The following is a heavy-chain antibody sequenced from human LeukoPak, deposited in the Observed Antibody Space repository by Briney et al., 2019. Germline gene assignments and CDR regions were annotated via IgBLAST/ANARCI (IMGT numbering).Heavy chain of an antibody. CDR3: ARGRTSGWYPPFGN. J-gene: IGHJ4*02. CDR1: GYIFTAYY. CDR2: INPNNGDS. D-gene: IGHD6-19*01. Sequence: GASVKVSCKTPGYIFTAYYIHWVRQAPGQGLEWMAWINPNNGDSDYAQKFLGRVTMTRDTSISTAYMELSSLRSDDTAIYYCARGRTSGWYPPFGNWGQGTLVTVSS. V-gene: IGHV1-2*02.